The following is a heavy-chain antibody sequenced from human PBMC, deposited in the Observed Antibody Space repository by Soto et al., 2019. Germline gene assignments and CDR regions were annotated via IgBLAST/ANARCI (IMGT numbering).Heavy chain of an antibody. Sequence: QLQLQESGPGLVEPSETLSLTCTVSGGSISSSSYYWGWVRQPPGKGPEWIGSIFYSGSTYYNPPLKSRITLSSDTSKTRFSLTLSSVTAADPALYYCARLGAYSYESSGYEIDYWGQGTLVTVSS. CDR1: GGSISSSSYY. D-gene: IGHD3-22*01. V-gene: IGHV4-39*01. J-gene: IGHJ4*02. CDR2: IFYSGST. CDR3: ARLGAYSYESSGYEIDY.